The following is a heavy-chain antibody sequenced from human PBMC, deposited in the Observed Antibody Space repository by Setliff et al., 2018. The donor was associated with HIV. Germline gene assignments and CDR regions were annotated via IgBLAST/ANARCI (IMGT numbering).Heavy chain of an antibody. CDR2: IYPGDSDT. Sequence: GESLKISCKGSGYSFTTFWIAWARQMPGKGLEWMGIIYPGDSDTRYSPSFQGQVTISADKSISTAYLQWSSLKASDTAMYYCARHLGGSQPHNWFDPWGQGTLVTVSS. V-gene: IGHV5-51*01. CDR1: GYSFTTFW. J-gene: IGHJ5*02. D-gene: IGHD1-26*01. CDR3: ARHLGGSQPHNWFDP.